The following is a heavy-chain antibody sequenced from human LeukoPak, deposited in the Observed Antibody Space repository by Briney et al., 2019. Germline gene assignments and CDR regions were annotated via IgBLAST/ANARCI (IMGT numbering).Heavy chain of an antibody. J-gene: IGHJ4*02. CDR3: AKSNAVAGFYYFDY. CDR1: GFTFSSYV. CDR2: ISGGAYNT. Sequence: GGSLRLSCATSGFTFSSYVMSWVRQAPGKGLEWVSGISGGAYNTFYADSVKGRFTISRANSKNMLYLQLNSLRAEDTAVYYCAKSNAVAGFYYFDYWGQGTLVTVSS. D-gene: IGHD6-19*01. V-gene: IGHV3-23*01.